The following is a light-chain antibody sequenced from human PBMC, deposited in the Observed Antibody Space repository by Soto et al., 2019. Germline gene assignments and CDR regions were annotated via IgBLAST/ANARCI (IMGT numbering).Light chain of an antibody. CDR1: QSVSSSY. CDR3: QQYGSSPPWT. Sequence: EIVLTQSPGTLSLSPGERATLSCRASQSVSSSYLAWYQQNPGQAPRLLIYGASSRATGIPDRFSGSGSGTDFTLTISRLETEDFTVYYCQQYGSSPPWTFGHGTKVEIK. CDR2: GAS. V-gene: IGKV3-20*01. J-gene: IGKJ1*01.